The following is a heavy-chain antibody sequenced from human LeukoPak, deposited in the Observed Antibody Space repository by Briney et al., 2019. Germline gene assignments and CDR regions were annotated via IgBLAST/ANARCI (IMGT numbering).Heavy chain of an antibody. CDR1: GDSISIGSYY. CDR3: ARDWDF. CDR2: MNTTGST. V-gene: IGHV4-61*09. J-gene: IGHJ4*02. Sequence: SETLSLTCTVSGDSISIGSYYWRWLRQPAGKGLEWIAHMNTTGSTKYNPSLTRRVTISVDTSNNQFSLKLSSVTAADTAVYYCARDWDFWGQGTLVTVSS.